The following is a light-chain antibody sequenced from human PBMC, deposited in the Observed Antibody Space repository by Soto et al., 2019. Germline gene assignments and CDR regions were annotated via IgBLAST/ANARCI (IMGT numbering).Light chain of an antibody. Sequence: EIVMTQSPATLSVSPGERATLSCRASQSISSNFAWYQQTPGHAPRLLIYGASARATGIPARFSGSRSGTEFTLTISSLQSEDLAVYYCQQYHNWPYTFGQGTKVEI. CDR2: GAS. CDR1: QSISSN. V-gene: IGKV3-15*01. CDR3: QQYHNWPYT. J-gene: IGKJ2*01.